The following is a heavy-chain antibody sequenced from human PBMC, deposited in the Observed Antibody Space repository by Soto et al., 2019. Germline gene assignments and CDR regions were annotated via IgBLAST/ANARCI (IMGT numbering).Heavy chain of an antibody. V-gene: IGHV3-23*01. CDR1: GCTFSSYA. J-gene: IGHJ4*02. CDR2: ISGSGGST. CDR3: AKDRGITGTQVY. Sequence: GGSLRLSCAASGCTFSSYAMSWVRQAPGKGLEWVSAISGSGGSTYYADSVKGRFTISRDNSKNTLYLQMNSLRAEDTAVYYWAKDRGITGTQVYWGQGALVTVSS. D-gene: IGHD1-20*01.